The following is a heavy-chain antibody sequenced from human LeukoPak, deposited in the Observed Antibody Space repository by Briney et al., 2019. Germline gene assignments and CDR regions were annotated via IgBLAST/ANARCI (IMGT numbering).Heavy chain of an antibody. CDR2: ILYSGST. CDR1: GDSISSSMFY. V-gene: IGHV4-39*07. Sequence: PSETLSLTCTVSGDSISSSMFYWGWIRQPPGRGLEWIGNILYSGSTYYNPSLKSRVTISVDTSKNQFSLKLSSVTAADTAVYYCARDKPPIEWELPADAFDIWGQGTMVTVSS. J-gene: IGHJ3*02. D-gene: IGHD1-26*01. CDR3: ARDKPPIEWELPADAFDI.